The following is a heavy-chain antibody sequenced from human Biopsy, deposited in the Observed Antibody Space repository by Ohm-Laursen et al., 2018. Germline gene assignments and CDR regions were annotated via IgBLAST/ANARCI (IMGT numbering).Heavy chain of an antibody. J-gene: IGHJ4*02. CDR1: GDSISSYY. D-gene: IGHD4-23*01. V-gene: IGHV4-59*01. CDR2: ISYTGYT. CDR3: ARGSNDFGGLYFPR. Sequence: GTLSLTCTVSGDSISSYYWSWIRQPPGKGLEWIGHISYTGYTSYNASLKSRVTISVDTSRNHLSLRLSSLTAADTAVYYCARGSNDFGGLYFPRWGQGTLLTVSS.